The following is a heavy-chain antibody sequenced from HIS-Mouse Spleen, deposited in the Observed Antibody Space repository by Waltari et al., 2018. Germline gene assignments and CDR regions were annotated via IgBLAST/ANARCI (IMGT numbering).Heavy chain of an antibody. D-gene: IGHD6-19*01. CDR1: GFSLSPSGMC. J-gene: IGHJ4*02. V-gene: IGHV2-70*15. Sequence: QVTLRESGPALVTPTQTLTLTCTFSGFSLSPSGMCVSWIRQPPGKALEWLARLDWDDDKYYSTSLKTRLTISRDTSKNQVVLTMTNMDPLDTATYYCARIAEGYTSGWYAFDYWGQGTLVTVSS. CDR3: ARIAEGYTSGWYAFDY. CDR2: LDWDDDK.